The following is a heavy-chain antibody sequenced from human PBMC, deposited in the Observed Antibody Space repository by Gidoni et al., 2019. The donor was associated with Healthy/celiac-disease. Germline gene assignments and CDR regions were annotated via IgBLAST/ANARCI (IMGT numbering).Heavy chain of an antibody. CDR3: AREVPYYYDSSGYIDY. V-gene: IGHV3-48*04. CDR2: ISSSSSTI. Sequence: EVQLVESGGGLVQPGGSLRLSCAASGFTFSSYSINWVRQAPGKGLEWVSYISSSSSTIYYADSVKGRFTISRDNAKNSLYMQMNSLRAEDTAVYYCAREVPYYYDSSGYIDYWGQGTLVTVSS. J-gene: IGHJ4*02. D-gene: IGHD3-22*01. CDR1: GFTFSSYS.